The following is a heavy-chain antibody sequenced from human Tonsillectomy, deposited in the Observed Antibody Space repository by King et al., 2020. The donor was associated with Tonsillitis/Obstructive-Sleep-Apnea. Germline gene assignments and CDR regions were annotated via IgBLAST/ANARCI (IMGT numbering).Heavy chain of an antibody. CDR2: ISGSGYST. D-gene: IGHD6-13*01. J-gene: IGHJ4*02. CDR1: GFTFSSYA. CDR3: ARMGGTTWYYFDY. V-gene: IGHV3-23*04. Sequence: VQLVESGGGLVQPGGSLRLSCAASGFTFSSYAMNWVRQAPGKGLEWVSAISGSGYSTYYADSVKGRFTNSRDNSKNTLYLQMNSLRAEDTAVYYCARMGGTTWYYFDYWGQGTLVTVSS.